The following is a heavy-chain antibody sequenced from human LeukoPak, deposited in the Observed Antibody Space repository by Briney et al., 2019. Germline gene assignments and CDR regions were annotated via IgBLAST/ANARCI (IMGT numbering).Heavy chain of an antibody. J-gene: IGHJ4*02. D-gene: IGHD3-3*01. V-gene: IGHV1-69*13. CDR3: ARVRTPYYDFWSGGAFDY. Sequence: SVNVSCKASGVTFSSYAISWVRQAPGQGLEWMGGIIPIFGTANYAQKFQGRVTITADESTSTAYMELSSLRSEDTAVYYCARVRTPYYDFWSGGAFDYWGQGTLVTVSS. CDR2: IIPIFGTA. CDR1: GVTFSSYA.